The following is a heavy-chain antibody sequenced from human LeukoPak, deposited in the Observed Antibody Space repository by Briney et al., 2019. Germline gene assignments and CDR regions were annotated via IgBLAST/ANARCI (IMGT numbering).Heavy chain of an antibody. J-gene: IGHJ4*02. D-gene: IGHD1-26*01. V-gene: IGHV5-51*01. Sequence: GESLKISCNGSGYSFTSYWIGWVRQMPGKGLEWMGIIYPGDSDTRYSPSFQGQVTISADKSISTAYLQWSSLKASDTAMYYCARGSGSYHTAYMNWGQVSLVTVSS. CDR3: ARGSGSYHTAYMN. CDR1: GYSFTSYW. CDR2: IYPGDSDT.